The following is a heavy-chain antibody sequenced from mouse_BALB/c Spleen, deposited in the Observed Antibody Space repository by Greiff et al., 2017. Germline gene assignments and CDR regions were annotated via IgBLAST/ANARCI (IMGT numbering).Heavy chain of an antibody. Sequence: EVKVEESGGGLVKPGGSLKLSCAASGFTFSDYYMYWVRQTPEKRLEWVATISDGGSYTYYPDSVKGRFTISRDNAKNNLYLQMSSLKSEDTAMYYCARGPHYYGSSYAMDYWGQGTSVTVSS. CDR1: GFTFSDYY. CDR2: ISDGGSYT. CDR3: ARGPHYYGSSYAMDY. D-gene: IGHD1-1*01. J-gene: IGHJ4*01. V-gene: IGHV5-4*02.